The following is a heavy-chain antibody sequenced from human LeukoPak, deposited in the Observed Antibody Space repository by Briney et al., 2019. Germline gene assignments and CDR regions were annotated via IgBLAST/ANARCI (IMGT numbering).Heavy chain of an antibody. V-gene: IGHV5-10-1*01. J-gene: IGHJ4*02. CDR1: GYIFTSYW. CDR2: VDPRDSNT. CDR3: ARGGWLDDY. Sequence: PGESLKISCKGSGYIFTSYWISWVRQMPGKGLEWMGRVDPRDSNTKYSPAFQGHVTFSADKSISTVFLQWSGLEASDTAIYYCARGGWLDDYWGQGTLVTVSS. D-gene: IGHD6-19*01.